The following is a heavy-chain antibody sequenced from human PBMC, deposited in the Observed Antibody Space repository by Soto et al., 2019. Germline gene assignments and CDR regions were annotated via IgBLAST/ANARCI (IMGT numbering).Heavy chain of an antibody. CDR2: ISGSGGKT. CDR1: GLTFSSYT. J-gene: IGHJ4*02. CDR3: ARPREGGYDTNY. V-gene: IGHV3-23*01. Sequence: EVQLLESGGGLVQPGGSLRLSCAASGLTFSSYTMSWVRQAPGKGLEWVSGISGSGGKTYYAYSVKGRFTISRDNSKNTRYVQMNSLRAEDTAVDYSARPREGGYDTNYWGQGTLVTVSS. D-gene: IGHD5-12*01.